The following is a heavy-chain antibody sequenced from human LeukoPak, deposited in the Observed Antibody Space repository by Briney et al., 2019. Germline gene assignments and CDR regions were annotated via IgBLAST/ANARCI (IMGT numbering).Heavy chain of an antibody. CDR3: ARVLLTGTTRVNYYCGMDV. CDR1: GGSISSYY. Sequence: SETLSLTCTVSGGSISSYYWSWIRQPPGKGLEWIGYIYYSGSTNYNPSLKSRVTISVDTSKNQFSLKLSSVTAADTAVYYCARVLLTGTTRVNYYCGMDVWGQGTTVTVSS. D-gene: IGHD1-20*01. CDR2: IYYSGST. J-gene: IGHJ6*02. V-gene: IGHV4-59*01.